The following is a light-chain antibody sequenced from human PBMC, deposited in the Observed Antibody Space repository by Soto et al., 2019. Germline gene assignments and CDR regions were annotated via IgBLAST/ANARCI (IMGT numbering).Light chain of an antibody. V-gene: IGKV3-20*01. CDR3: QQDGCSFRT. CDR1: RSVSSN. CDR2: GAS. J-gene: IGKJ1*01. Sequence: KQTPPFLPEPSKDRATLSCRASRSVSSNLAWYQQKPGQSPRLLIYGASTRATGIPDRFSGSGSGTDFTLTISRREHDDFVVYYCQQDGCSFRTFGQVTKVDIK.